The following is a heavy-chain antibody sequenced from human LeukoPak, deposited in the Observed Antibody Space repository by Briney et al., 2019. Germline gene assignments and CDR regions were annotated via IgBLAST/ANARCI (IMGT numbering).Heavy chain of an antibody. J-gene: IGHJ4*02. CDR2: IYYSGST. CDR1: GGSISSYY. V-gene: IGHV4-59*12. D-gene: IGHD1-26*01. CDR3: ARDRGSWEPEAFDY. Sequence: SETLSLTCTVSGGSISSYYWSWIRQPPGKGLEWIGYIYYSGSTNYNPSLKSRVTISVDTSKNQFSLKLSSVTAADTAVYYCARDRGSWEPEAFDYWGQGTLVTVSS.